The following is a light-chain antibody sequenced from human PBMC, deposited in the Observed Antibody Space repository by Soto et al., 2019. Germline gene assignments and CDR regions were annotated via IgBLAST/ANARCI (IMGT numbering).Light chain of an antibody. Sequence: IRVTNCPASLSACLRERCTITFRASHDVRGYLNWYQQKPGKAPNLLIYAASRLQSGIPSRFSGSGSETDFTLTISSLKPEDFATYYCQKSYSTPWTFGQGTKVDIK. CDR3: QKSYSTPWT. CDR2: AAS. V-gene: IGKV1-39*01. J-gene: IGKJ1*01. CDR1: HDVRGY.